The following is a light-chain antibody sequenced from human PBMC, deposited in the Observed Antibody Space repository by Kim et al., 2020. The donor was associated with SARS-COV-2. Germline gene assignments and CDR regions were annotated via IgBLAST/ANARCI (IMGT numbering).Light chain of an antibody. Sequence: QAGLTQPPSVSKGLRQTATLTCTGNSNNVGNQGAAWLQQHQGHPPKLLLYRNNDRPSGISERLSASRSGNTASLTITGLQPEDEADYYCSAWDISLSALVFGGGTKLTVL. CDR1: SNNVGNQG. J-gene: IGLJ2*01. CDR3: SAWDISLSALV. V-gene: IGLV10-54*01. CDR2: RNN.